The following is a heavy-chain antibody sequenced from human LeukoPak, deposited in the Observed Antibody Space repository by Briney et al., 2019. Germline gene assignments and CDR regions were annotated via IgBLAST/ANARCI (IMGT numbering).Heavy chain of an antibody. CDR2: INPSGGST. D-gene: IGHD3-22*01. CDR1: GYSFTSYW. J-gene: IGHJ5*02. V-gene: IGHV1-46*01. Sequence: GESLKISCKGSGYSFTSYWISWVRQAPGQGLEWMGIINPSGGSTSYAQKFQGRVTMTRDTSTSTVYMELSSLRSEDTAVYYCARWGSYDSSGNWFDPWGQGTLVTVSS. CDR3: ARWGSYDSSGNWFDP.